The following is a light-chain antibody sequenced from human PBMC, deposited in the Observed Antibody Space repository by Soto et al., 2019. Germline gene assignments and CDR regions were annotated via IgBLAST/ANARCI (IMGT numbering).Light chain of an antibody. CDR3: QSYDSDFVV. CDR2: ENN. J-gene: IGLJ2*01. Sequence: NFMLTQPHSVSESPGKTLSISCTRSSGSIANNYVQWYQQRPGSAPTTVIYENNHRLPGVPDRFSGSTDGSSNSASLTISGLETEDEADYYCQSYDSDFVVFGGGTKLTVL. V-gene: IGLV6-57*04. CDR1: SGSIANNY.